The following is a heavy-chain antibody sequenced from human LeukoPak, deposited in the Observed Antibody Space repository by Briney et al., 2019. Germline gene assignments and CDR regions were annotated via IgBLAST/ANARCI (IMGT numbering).Heavy chain of an antibody. CDR3: ARAGSGYYPFDY. V-gene: IGHV4-59*01. CDR1: GGSISSYY. D-gene: IGHD3-22*01. CDR2: VYYSGST. Sequence: SETLSLTCTVSGGSISSYYWSWIRQPPGKGLEWIGYVYYSGSTNYNPSLKSRVTISVDTSKNQFSLKLSSVTAADTAVYYCARAGSGYYPFDYWGRGTLVTVSS. J-gene: IGHJ4*02.